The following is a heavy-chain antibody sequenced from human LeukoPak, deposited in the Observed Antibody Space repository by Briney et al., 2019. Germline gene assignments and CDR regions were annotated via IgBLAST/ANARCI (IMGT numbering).Heavy chain of an antibody. CDR1: GFTFSSYS. CDR3: AKGLGDFGRTVVFDI. D-gene: IGHD2-21*02. Sequence: GGSLRLSCAASGFTFSSYSMNWVRQAPGKGLEWVSAINGGGTGTHSADSVKGRFTISRDNSKNTLYLQMNSLRAEDTAVYYCAKGLGDFGRTVVFDIGGQGKMVTVSS. CDR2: INGGGTGT. V-gene: IGHV3-23*01. J-gene: IGHJ3*02.